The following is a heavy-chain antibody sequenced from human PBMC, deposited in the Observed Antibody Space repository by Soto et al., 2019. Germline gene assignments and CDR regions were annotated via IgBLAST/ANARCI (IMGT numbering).Heavy chain of an antibody. CDR1: GYIFTTYG. Sequence: ASVKVSCKASGYIFTTYGITWVRQAPGQGLEWMGSISTNNGNTDHARPFQDRITMTADTSTNTAYMEVRSLRSDDTAVYYCAKDSEAVAGYPLLVPGGYWGQGTLVTVSS. CDR2: ISTNNGNT. CDR3: AKDSEAVAGYPLLVPGGY. J-gene: IGHJ4*02. V-gene: IGHV1-18*01. D-gene: IGHD6-19*01.